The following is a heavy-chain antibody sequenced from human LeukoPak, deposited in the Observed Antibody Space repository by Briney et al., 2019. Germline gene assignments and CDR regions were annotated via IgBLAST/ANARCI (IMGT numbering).Heavy chain of an antibody. V-gene: IGHV1-24*01. D-gene: IGHD2-15*01. Sequence: ASVKVSCKVSGYTLIELSMHWVRQAPAKGLEWMGVFDHEDGETIYAQKFQGRVTMTEHTPTDTAYMELSSLRSEDTAVYYCATSIVWPAAEYFKHWGQGSLVTVSS. CDR3: ATSIVWPAAEYFKH. J-gene: IGHJ1*01. CDR1: GYTLIELS. CDR2: FDHEDGET.